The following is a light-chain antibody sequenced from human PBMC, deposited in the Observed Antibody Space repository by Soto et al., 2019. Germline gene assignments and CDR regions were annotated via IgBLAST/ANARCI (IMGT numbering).Light chain of an antibody. J-gene: IGLJ2*01. CDR2: TDN. CDR3: TTWDDSLNCPV. V-gene: IGLV1-44*01. CDR1: SSNIGPNT. Sequence: QSVLTQPPSASGTPGQRVTISCSGDSSNIGPNTVDWYQQLPGAAPKLLIYTDNQRPSGVPDRFSGSQSGTSASLAISGLQSEDEAHYHCTTWDDSLNCPVFGGGTKLTVL.